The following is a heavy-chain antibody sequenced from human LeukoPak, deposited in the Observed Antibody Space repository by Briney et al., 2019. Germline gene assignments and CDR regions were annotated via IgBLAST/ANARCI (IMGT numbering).Heavy chain of an antibody. V-gene: IGHV3-30*02. CDR2: IRYDGSNK. Sequence: GGSLRLSCAASGFTFSSYGMHWVRQAPGKGLEWVAFIRYDGSNKYYADSVKGRFTISRDNSKNTLYLQMNSLRAEDTAVYYCAKDELGYCSSTSCPTTFDYRGQGTLVTVSS. J-gene: IGHJ4*02. D-gene: IGHD2-2*03. CDR3: AKDELGYCSSTSCPTTFDY. CDR1: GFTFSSYG.